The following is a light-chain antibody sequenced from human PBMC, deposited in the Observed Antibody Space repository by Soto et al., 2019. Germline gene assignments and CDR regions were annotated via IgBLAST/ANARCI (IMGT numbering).Light chain of an antibody. V-gene: IGKV1-5*03. CDR3: QQLNSYPLT. J-gene: IGKJ5*01. CDR1: QNIYTW. CDR2: KAS. Sequence: DIQMTQSPATLSASLGDRVTITCRASQNIYTWLAWYQQKPGKAPKLLIYKASTLKSGVPSRFSGSGSGTEFTLTISSLQPEDFATYYCQQLNSYPLTFGQGTRLEIK.